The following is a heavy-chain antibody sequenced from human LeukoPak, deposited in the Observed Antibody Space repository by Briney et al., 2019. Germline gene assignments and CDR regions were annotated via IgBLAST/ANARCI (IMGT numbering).Heavy chain of an antibody. CDR3: ARDGYYGSGSYYNGGFNWFDP. V-gene: IGHV3-48*04. D-gene: IGHD3-10*01. Sequence: PGGSLRLSCAASGFTFSSYWMSWVRQAPGKGLEWVSYISSSGSTIYYADSVKGRFTISRDNAKNSLYLQMNSLRAEDTAVYYCARDGYYGSGSYYNGGFNWFDPWGQGTLVTVSS. CDR1: GFTFSSYW. CDR2: ISSSGSTI. J-gene: IGHJ5*02.